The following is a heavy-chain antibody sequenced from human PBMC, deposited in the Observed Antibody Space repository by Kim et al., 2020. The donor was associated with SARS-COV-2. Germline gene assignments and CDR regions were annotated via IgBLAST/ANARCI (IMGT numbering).Heavy chain of an antibody. D-gene: IGHD6-19*01. J-gene: IGHJ5*02. Sequence: SETLSLTCTVSGGSISSSRYYWGWIRQPPGKGLEWIGSIYYSGSTYYNPSLKSRVTISVDTSKNQFSLKLRSVTAADTSGDYCARQPRVVAVAGTCCFDP. CDR3: ARQPRVVAVAGTCCFDP. CDR2: IYYSGST. CDR1: GGSISSSRYY. V-gene: IGHV4-39*01.